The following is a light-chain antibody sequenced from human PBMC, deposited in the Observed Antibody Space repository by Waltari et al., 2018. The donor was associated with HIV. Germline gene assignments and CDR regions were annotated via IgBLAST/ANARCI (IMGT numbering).Light chain of an antibody. Sequence: QSVLTQPPSASGTPGPRVTISCSGSSSNIGSNTVNWYQQPPGTAPKLLIYSNNQRCAGVPDRFSGSKSGTSASLAIRGLQSEDEADYYCAAWDDSLNGYVFGTGTKVTVL. CDR2: SNN. V-gene: IGLV1-44*01. CDR3: AAWDDSLNGYV. CDR1: SSNIGSNT. J-gene: IGLJ1*01.